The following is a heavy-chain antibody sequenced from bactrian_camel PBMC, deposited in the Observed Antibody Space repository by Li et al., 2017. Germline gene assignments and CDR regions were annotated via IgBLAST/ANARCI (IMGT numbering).Heavy chain of an antibody. J-gene: IGHJ4*01. CDR2: IDGGGGST. D-gene: IGHD2*01. V-gene: IGHV3S40*01. CDR3: AATFRDCSGGRRH. Sequence: DVQLVESGGDSVQAGGSLRLSCAASGFTFSNYGMSWVRQAPGKGLEWVSFIDGGGGSTYYADSVKGRFTISIDSAKMTLSLQMNSLTPEDTAKYYCAATFRDCSGGRRHWGQGTQVT. CDR1: GFTFSNYG.